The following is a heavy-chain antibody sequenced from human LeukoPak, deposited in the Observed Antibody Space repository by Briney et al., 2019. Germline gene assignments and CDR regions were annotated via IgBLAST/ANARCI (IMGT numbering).Heavy chain of an antibody. CDR1: GGSFSGYY. V-gene: IGHV4-34*01. Sequence: SETLSLTCAVYGGSFSGYYWSWIRQPPGKGLEWIGEINHSGSTNYNPSLKSRVTISVDTSKNQFSLKLSSVTAADTAVYYCARLGIAARPAGAFDIWGQGTMVTVSP. CDR3: ARLGIAARPAGAFDI. CDR2: INHSGST. D-gene: IGHD6-6*01. J-gene: IGHJ3*02.